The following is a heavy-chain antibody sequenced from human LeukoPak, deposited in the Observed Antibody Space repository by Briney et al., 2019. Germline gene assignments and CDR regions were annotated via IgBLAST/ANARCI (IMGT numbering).Heavy chain of an antibody. CDR3: AREIGIVVVPAAPHAFDI. J-gene: IGHJ3*02. Sequence: PSETLSLTCTVSGGSISSGDYYWSWIRQPPGKGLEWIGYIYYSGSTYYNPSLKSRVTISVDTSKNQFSLKLSSVIAADTAVYYCAREIGIVVVPAAPHAFDIWGQGTMVTVSS. CDR2: IYYSGST. CDR1: GGSISSGDYY. V-gene: IGHV4-30-4*08. D-gene: IGHD2-2*01.